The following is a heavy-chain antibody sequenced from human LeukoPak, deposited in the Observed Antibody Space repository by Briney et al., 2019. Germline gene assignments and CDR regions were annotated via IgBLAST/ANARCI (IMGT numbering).Heavy chain of an antibody. D-gene: IGHD2/OR15-2a*01. CDR1: GFTFSSYE. V-gene: IGHV3-48*03. J-gene: IGHJ4*02. CDR2: ISSSGSTI. Sequence: GGSLRLSCAASGFTFSSYEMNWVRQAPGKGLEWVSYISSSGSTIYYADSVKGRFTVSRDDSKNTLYLQMNSLRGDDTAVYYCAKDGTSYYYIYYWGQGTLVTVSS. CDR3: AKDGTSYYYIYY.